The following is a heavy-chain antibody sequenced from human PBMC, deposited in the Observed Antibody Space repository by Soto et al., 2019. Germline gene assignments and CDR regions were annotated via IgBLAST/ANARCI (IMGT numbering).Heavy chain of an antibody. D-gene: IGHD3-10*01. V-gene: IGHV1-69*13. J-gene: IGHJ6*02. CDR2: IIPIFGTA. Sequence: SVKVSCKASGGTFSSYAISWVRQAPGQGLEWMGGIIPIFGTANYAQKFQGRVTITADESTSTAYMELSSLRSEDTAVYYCARGSYYGSGSYYTFYYYYGMYVWGQGTTVTVSS. CDR3: ARGSYYGSGSYYTFYYYYGMYV. CDR1: GGTFSSYA.